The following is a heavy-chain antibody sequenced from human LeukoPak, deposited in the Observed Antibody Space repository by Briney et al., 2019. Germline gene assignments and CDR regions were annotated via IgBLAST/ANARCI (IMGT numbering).Heavy chain of an antibody. J-gene: IGHJ3*02. Sequence: SETLSLTCTVSGGSISSGGYYWSWIRQHPGKGLEWIGYIYYSGSTHYNPSLKSRVTISVDTSKNQFSLKLSSVTAADTAVYYCARDRRAYYYDSSGYSDAFDIWGQGTMVTVSS. CDR2: IYYSGST. D-gene: IGHD3-22*01. CDR1: GGSISSGGYY. CDR3: ARDRRAYYYDSSGYSDAFDI. V-gene: IGHV4-31*03.